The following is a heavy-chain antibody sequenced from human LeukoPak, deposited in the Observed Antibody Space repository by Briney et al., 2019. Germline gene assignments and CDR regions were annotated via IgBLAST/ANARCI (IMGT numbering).Heavy chain of an antibody. CDR2: IYSSGST. J-gene: IGHJ3*02. CDR3: ARPLRLGELYAFDI. Sequence: SETLSLTCTVSGDSINSRSYYWGWIRQPPGKGLEWFGSIYSSGSTYYNPSFKSRVTISVDTSKNQFSLKLSSVTAADTAVYYCARPLRLGELYAFDIWGQGTMVTVSS. D-gene: IGHD3-16*01. CDR1: GDSINSRSYY. V-gene: IGHV4-39*01.